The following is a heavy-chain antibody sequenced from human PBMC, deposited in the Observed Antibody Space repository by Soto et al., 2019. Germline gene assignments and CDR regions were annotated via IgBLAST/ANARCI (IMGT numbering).Heavy chain of an antibody. D-gene: IGHD5-18*01. V-gene: IGHV4-59*01. CDR3: ARASNKRGYSYGPDY. J-gene: IGHJ4*02. CDR2: IYYSGNT. Sequence: SETLSLTCTVSGDSISPYYWSWIRQPPGKGLEWIGHIYYSGNTNYNPSLKSRVTISVDTSKNQFSLNLYSLTSADTAVYYCARASNKRGYSYGPDYWGQGTQVTVSS. CDR1: GDSISPYY.